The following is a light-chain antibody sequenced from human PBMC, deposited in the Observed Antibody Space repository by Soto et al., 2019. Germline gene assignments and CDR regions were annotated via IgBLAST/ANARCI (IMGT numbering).Light chain of an antibody. CDR1: SSNIGSYY. J-gene: IGLJ2*01. V-gene: IGLV1-47*01. Sequence: QSVLTQPHSASGTPGQRVTISCSGSSSNIGSYYVYWYQQLPGTAPKLLIYRSNQRPSGVPDRFSGSKSGTSASLAISGLRSEDEAAYYCAAWDESLGAVFGGVTKLTVL. CDR2: RSN. CDR3: AAWDESLGAV.